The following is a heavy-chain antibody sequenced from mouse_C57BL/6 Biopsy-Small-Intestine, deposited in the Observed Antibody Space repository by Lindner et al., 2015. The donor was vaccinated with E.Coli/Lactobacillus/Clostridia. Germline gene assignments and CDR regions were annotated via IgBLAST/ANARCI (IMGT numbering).Heavy chain of an antibody. J-gene: IGHJ2*01. V-gene: IGHV1-47*01. CDR3: GVLGFDS. CDR1: GYIFTTYP. CDR2: FHPYGDDP. D-gene: IGHD4-1*01. Sequence: VQLQESGAELVKPGASVKMSCKASGYIFTTYPIEWMKQIHGKSLEWIGNFHPYGDDPQYNEKFKEEATLTVEKSSSTVYLELSRLTSDDSAVYYCGVLGFDSWGQGTTLTVSA.